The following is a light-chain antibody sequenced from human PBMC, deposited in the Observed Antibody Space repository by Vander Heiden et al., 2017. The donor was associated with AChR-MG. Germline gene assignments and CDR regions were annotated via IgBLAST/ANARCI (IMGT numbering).Light chain of an antibody. CDR3: QQRSSWAGT. CDR1: QSVSSY. V-gene: IGKV3-11*01. J-gene: IGKJ1*01. CDR2: DAS. Sequence: ELLLTQSPATLSLSPGERATLSCRASQSVSSYLAWYQQKPGQAPRLLIYDASNRATGIPARFSGSGSGTDFTLTISSLEPEDFAVYYCQQRSSWAGTFGQGTKVEFK.